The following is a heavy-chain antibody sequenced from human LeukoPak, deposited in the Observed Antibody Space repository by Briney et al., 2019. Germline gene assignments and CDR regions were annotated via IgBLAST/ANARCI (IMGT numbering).Heavy chain of an antibody. V-gene: IGHV4-30-4*08. CDR2: IYYSGST. D-gene: IGHD3-22*01. J-gene: IGHJ3*02. Sequence: SETLSLTCTVSGGSISSGDYYWSWIRQPPGKGLEWIGYIYYSGSTYYNPSLKSRVTISVDTSKNQFSLKLSSVTAADTAVYYCARSAPDYYDSSGYLALDIWGQGTMVTVSS. CDR3: ARSAPDYYDSSGYLALDI. CDR1: GGSISSGDYY.